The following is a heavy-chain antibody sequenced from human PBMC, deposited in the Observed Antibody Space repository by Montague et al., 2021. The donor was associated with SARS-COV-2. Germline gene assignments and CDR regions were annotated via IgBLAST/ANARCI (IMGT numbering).Heavy chain of an antibody. CDR2: IYDSGST. D-gene: IGHD4-17*01. Sequence: SETQSLTCIVSGSSVRSYYWSWIRQPPGKGLEWIGYIYDSGSTNYNPSLKSRVTISVDTSKNQFSLKLSSVTAADTAVYYCARENTVTTFGGPYYIDSWGQGTLVTVSA. CDR3: ARENTVTTFGGPYYIDS. J-gene: IGHJ4*02. V-gene: IGHV4-59*02. CDR1: GSSVRSYY.